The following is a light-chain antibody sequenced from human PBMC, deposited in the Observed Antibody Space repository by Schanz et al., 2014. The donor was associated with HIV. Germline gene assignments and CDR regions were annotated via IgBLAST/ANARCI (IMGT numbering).Light chain of an antibody. CDR2: EVN. Sequence: QSALTQPPSASGSPGQSVTISCTGTSSDIGGSKYFFWDQQHPGKAPKLIIYEVNKRPSGVPDRFSGSRSGNTASLTVSGLQAEDEADYYCNSYVGNSVWVFGGGTKLTVL. CDR1: SSDIGGSKY. V-gene: IGLV2-8*01. J-gene: IGLJ3*02. CDR3: NSYVGNSVWV.